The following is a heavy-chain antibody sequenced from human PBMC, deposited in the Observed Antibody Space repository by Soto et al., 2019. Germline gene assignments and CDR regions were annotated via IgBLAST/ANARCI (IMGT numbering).Heavy chain of an antibody. CDR1: GGPFSGSY. J-gene: IGHJ5*02. CDR3: ARGGSLYTIFGVLRGIHWFDP. Sequence: QVQLQQWGAGLLKPSETLSLTCAVYGGPFSGSYWSWIRQPPGKGLEWIGEINHGGSTNYKPSLTSRVTLSVDTSKNQFSLHLRSVTAADTAVYYCARGGSLYTIFGVLRGIHWFDPWGQGTLVTVSS. CDR2: INHGGST. D-gene: IGHD3-3*01. V-gene: IGHV4-34*01.